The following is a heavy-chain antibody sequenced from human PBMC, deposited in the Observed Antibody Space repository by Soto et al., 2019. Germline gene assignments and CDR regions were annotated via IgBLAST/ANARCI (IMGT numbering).Heavy chain of an antibody. CDR2: INVYNGNT. Sequence: GXSVKVSFKASGYTFTNYRISLVRHSPGQGLEWMGWINVYNGNTKYAQKVQGRVTMTTDTSTSTAYMELRSLRSDDTAVYYCARGVGSGSYYNQYNWFDPWGQGTLVTAPQ. D-gene: IGHD3-10*01. V-gene: IGHV1-18*01. J-gene: IGHJ5*02. CDR3: ARGVGSGSYYNQYNWFDP. CDR1: GYTFTNYR.